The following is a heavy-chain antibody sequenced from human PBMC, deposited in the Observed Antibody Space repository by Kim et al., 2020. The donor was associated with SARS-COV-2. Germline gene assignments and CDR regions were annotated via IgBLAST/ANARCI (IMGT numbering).Heavy chain of an antibody. CDR3: ARVGITMVRGVIPHFDAFDI. D-gene: IGHD3-10*01. V-gene: IGHV4-34*01. Sequence: RVTISVDTSKNQFSLKLSSVTAADTAVYYCARVGITMVRGVIPHFDAFDIWGQGTMVTVSS. J-gene: IGHJ3*02.